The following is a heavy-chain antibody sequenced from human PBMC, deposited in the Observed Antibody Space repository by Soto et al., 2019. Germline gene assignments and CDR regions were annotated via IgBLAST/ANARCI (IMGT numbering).Heavy chain of an antibody. CDR3: ARRSFANDAFDV. J-gene: IGHJ3*01. D-gene: IGHD3-3*01. V-gene: IGHV2-5*01. CDR2: IYWNDDK. Sequence: QITLKESGPTLVKPTQTLTLTCTFSGFSLSTSGVGVGWIRQPPGKALEWLALIYWNDDKHYSPSLKSRLTIXKXXSKSQVVLTMTNMLPVDTATYYCARRSFANDAFDVWGQGTMVTASS. CDR1: GFSLSTSGVG.